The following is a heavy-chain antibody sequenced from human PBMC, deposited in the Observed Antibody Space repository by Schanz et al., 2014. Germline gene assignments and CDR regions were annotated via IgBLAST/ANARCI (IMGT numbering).Heavy chain of an antibody. J-gene: IGHJ6*02. CDR1: GYTFSSNA. Sequence: EVQLVESGGGLVQPGGSLRLSCAASGYTFSSNAMSWVRQAPGKGLEWVSVIYSGDNTYYADSVKGRFTISRDNSKNTVYLQMNSLRAEDTAVYFCASLIGTTSAHFYGMDVWGQGTTVTVSS. D-gene: IGHD1-7*01. CDR2: IYSGDNT. V-gene: IGHV3-66*01. CDR3: ASLIGTTSAHFYGMDV.